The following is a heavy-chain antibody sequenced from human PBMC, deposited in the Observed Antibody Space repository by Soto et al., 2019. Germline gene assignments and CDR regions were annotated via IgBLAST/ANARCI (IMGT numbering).Heavy chain of an antibody. D-gene: IGHD4-17*01. CDR2: ISYDGGYE. Sequence: QEQLVESGGGVVQPGRSLRLSCAASRFAFSSYGMHWVRQAPGKGLEGVAVISYDGGYENYADSVKGRFTVSRDNSKNTLWLQMNSLRTEDTAVYYCAKGTTVTPWRYLDLWGQGTLVTVSS. CDR1: RFAFSSYG. J-gene: IGHJ2*01. CDR3: AKGTTVTPWRYLDL. V-gene: IGHV3-30*18.